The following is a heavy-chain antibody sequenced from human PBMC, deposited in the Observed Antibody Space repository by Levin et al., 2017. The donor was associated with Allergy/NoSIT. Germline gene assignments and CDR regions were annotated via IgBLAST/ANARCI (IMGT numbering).Heavy chain of an antibody. CDR2: IDWADDK. V-gene: IGHV2-70*11. CDR1: GFSLSTSGMC. Sequence: SGPTLVKPTQTLTLTCTFSGFSLSTSGMCVSWVRQPPGKALEWLARIDWADDKYYSTSLKTRLTFSKDTSKNQVVLTMTNMDPVDTATYYCARIRRFSNYDYRYGMDVWGQGTTVTVSS. CDR3: ARIRRFSNYDYRYGMDV. J-gene: IGHJ6*02. D-gene: IGHD4-11*01.